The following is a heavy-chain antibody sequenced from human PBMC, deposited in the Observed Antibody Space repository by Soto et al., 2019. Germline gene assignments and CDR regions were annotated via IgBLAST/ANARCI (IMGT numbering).Heavy chain of an antibody. CDR1: GGSISSSNYY. J-gene: IGHJ4*02. Sequence: SETLSLTCIVSGGSISSSNYYWGWIRQSPGKGLEWIASIDYSGRTYYGPSLKSRVTMSLDMSKNQFSLKLSSVTAADTAVYYCARCIAAAGPIDYWGQGTLVTVSS. V-gene: IGHV4-39*07. D-gene: IGHD6-13*01. CDR2: IDYSGRT. CDR3: ARCIAAAGPIDY.